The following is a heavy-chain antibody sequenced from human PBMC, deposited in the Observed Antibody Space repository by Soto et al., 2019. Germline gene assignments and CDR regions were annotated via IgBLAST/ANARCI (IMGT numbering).Heavy chain of an antibody. D-gene: IGHD3-10*01. V-gene: IGHV3-7*01. CDR3: ARDLTEYYYGFSAFDI. J-gene: IGHJ3*02. CDR1: GYTFSSYW. Sequence: GESLKISCAASGYTFSSYWMSWVRQAPGKGLEWVANIKQDGSEKYYVDSVKGRFTISRDNAKNSLYLQMNSRRAEDTAVYYCARDLTEYYYGFSAFDIWGQGTMVTVSS. CDR2: IKQDGSEK.